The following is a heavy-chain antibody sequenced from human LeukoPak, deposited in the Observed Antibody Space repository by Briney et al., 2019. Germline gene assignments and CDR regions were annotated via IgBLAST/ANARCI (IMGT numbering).Heavy chain of an antibody. J-gene: IGHJ3*02. CDR3: ASWGGYNSRAFDI. CDR1: GGSFSGYY. Sequence: SETLSLTCAVYGGSFSGYYWSWIRQPPGKGLEWIGEINHSGSTNYNPSLKSRVTISVDTSKNQFSLKLSSVTAADTAVYYCASWGGYNSRAFDIWGQGTMVTVSS. D-gene: IGHD5-24*01. CDR2: INHSGST. V-gene: IGHV4-34*01.